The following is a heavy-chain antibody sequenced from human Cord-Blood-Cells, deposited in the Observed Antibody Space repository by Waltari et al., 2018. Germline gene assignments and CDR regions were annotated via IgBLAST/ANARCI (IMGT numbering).Heavy chain of an antibody. CDR1: GCTFTSYA. CDR3: ARDQTDYYDSSGYYYY. CDR2: INTTTGNP. J-gene: IGHJ4*02. Sequence: QVQLVQSGSELKKPGASVKVSCKASGCTFTSYAMNWVRQAPGQGLEWMGWINTTTGNPTDAQGFTGRFVFSLDTSVSTAYLQISSLKAEDTAVYYCARDQTDYYDSSGYYYYWGQGTLVTVSS. D-gene: IGHD3-22*01. V-gene: IGHV7-4-1*02.